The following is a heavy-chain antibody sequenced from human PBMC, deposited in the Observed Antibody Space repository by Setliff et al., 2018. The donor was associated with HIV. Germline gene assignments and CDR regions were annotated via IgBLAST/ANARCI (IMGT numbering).Heavy chain of an antibody. CDR3: VRGYRSAWNSWFDA. Sequence: ASVKVSCKASGYTFTTYYIHWVRQAPGQGLEWMGILNPSEGTTSFAQEFQGRVTMTRDTSTSTVYMDLSSLRADDTAVYYCVRGYRSAWNSWFDAWGQGTRVTVSA. CDR1: GYTFTTYY. V-gene: IGHV1-46*01. CDR2: LNPSEGTT. J-gene: IGHJ5*02. D-gene: IGHD6-19*01.